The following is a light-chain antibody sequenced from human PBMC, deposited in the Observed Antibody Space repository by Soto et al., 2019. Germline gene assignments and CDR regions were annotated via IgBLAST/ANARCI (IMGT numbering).Light chain of an antibody. CDR1: SSNIGANYD. CDR2: GNT. J-gene: IGLJ3*02. CDR3: QSHVIGLGGRV. V-gene: IGLV1-40*01. Sequence: QSVLTQPPSVSGAPGQRVTISCTGTSSNIGANYDVHWYQQLPGTAPKLLISGNTNRASGVPDRFSGSKSGTSAPLAIPGLQAEDEADYYCQSHVIGLGGRVFGGGTKLTVL.